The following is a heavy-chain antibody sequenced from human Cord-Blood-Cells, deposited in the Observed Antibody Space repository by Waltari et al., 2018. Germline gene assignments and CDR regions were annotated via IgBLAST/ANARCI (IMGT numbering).Heavy chain of an antibody. D-gene: IGHD5-12*01. CDR1: GYTFTGYY. CDR3: ARELVATLDAFDI. Sequence: QVQLVQSGAEVKKPGASVKVSCKASGYTFTGYYMPWVRQAPGQGLEWMGLINPNSGGTSYAQKFQGRFTMTSDTSISTAYMELSRLRSDDTAVYYCARELVATLDAFDIWGQGTMVTVSS. J-gene: IGHJ3*02. V-gene: IGHV1-2*02. CDR2: INPNSGGT.